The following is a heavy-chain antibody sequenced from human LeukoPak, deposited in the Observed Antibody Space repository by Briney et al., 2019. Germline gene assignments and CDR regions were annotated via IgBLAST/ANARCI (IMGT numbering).Heavy chain of an antibody. V-gene: IGHV3-23*01. Sequence: PGGSLRLSCAASGFTFSSYAMSWVRQAPGKGLEWVSAISGSDGSTYYADAVKGRFTISRDNSKNTLYLQMNSLRAEDTAVYYCARGLITIFGVVIKGPFDYWGQGTLVTVSS. J-gene: IGHJ4*02. CDR2: ISGSDGST. CDR3: ARGLITIFGVVIKGPFDY. D-gene: IGHD3-3*01. CDR1: GFTFSSYA.